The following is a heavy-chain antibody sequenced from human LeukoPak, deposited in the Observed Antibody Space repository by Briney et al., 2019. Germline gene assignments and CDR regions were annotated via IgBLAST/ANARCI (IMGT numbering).Heavy chain of an antibody. CDR3: VRGAAMIVVGGAFDI. CDR1: GGSISSYY. Sequence: SETLSLTCTVSGGSISSYYWSWIRQPPGKGLEWIGYIYYSGSTNYNPSLKSRVTISVDTSKNQFSLKLSSVTAADTAVYYCVRGAAMIVVGGAFDIWGQGTMVTVSS. CDR2: IYYSGST. D-gene: IGHD3-22*01. V-gene: IGHV4-59*01. J-gene: IGHJ3*02.